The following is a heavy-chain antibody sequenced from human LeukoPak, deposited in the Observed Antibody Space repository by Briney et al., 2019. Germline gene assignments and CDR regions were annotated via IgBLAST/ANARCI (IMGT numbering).Heavy chain of an antibody. J-gene: IGHJ4*02. V-gene: IGHV3-23*01. Sequence: GGSLRLSCAASGFTFSSYAMSWVRQAPGKGLEWVSAISGSGGSTYYADSVKGRFTISRDNSKNTLYLQMNSLRAEDTAVYYCAKVGGHYYDSSGCDYWGQGTLVTVSS. D-gene: IGHD3-22*01. CDR1: GFTFSSYA. CDR3: AKVGGHYYDSSGCDY. CDR2: ISGSGGST.